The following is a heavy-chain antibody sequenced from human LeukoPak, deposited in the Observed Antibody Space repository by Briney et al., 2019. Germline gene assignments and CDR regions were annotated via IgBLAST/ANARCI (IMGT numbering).Heavy chain of an antibody. CDR2: IYYSGST. V-gene: IGHV4-59*01. Sequence: ASETLSLTCTVSGGSISSYYWSWIRQPPGKGLEWIGYIYYSGSTNYNPSLKSRVTISVDTSKNQFSLKLSSVTAADTAVYYCARDLFQTYFDYWGQGTLVTVSS. CDR3: ARDLFQTYFDY. CDR1: GGSISSYY. D-gene: IGHD3-10*02. J-gene: IGHJ4*02.